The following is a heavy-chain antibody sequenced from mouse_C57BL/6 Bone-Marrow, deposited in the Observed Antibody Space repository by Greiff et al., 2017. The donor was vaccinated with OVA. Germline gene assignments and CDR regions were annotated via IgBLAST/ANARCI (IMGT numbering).Heavy chain of an antibody. CDR1: GFTFSDYY. CDR3: ARHWYYFDY. V-gene: IGHV5-12*01. Sequence: EVQGVESGGGLVQPGGSLKLSCAASGFTFSDYYMYWVRQTPEKRLEWVAYISNGGGSTYYPDTVKGRFTISRDNAKNTLYLQMSRLKSEDTAMYYCARHWYYFDYWGQGTTLTVSS. J-gene: IGHJ2*01. CDR2: ISNGGGST.